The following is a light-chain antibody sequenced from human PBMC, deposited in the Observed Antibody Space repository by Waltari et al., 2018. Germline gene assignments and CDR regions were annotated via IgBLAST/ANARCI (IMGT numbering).Light chain of an antibody. Sequence: ETVMTQSPATLSVSPGERATLSCRTSQTISSNLAWYQQKPGQAPRLLIYGASIRATGIPARFSGSAFGTEFTLTISSLQSEDFAVYYCQQYNNWPPWTFGQGTKVEIK. CDR1: QTISSN. CDR2: GAS. CDR3: QQYNNWPPWT. J-gene: IGKJ1*01. V-gene: IGKV3-15*01.